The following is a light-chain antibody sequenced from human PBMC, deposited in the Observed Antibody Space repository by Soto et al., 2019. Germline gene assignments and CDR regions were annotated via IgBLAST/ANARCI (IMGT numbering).Light chain of an antibody. CDR3: QQYNYLIT. J-gene: IGKJ5*01. V-gene: IGKV3-15*01. CDR2: AAS. CDR1: QRISSN. Sequence: EIMMTQSPATLSVSPGERATLSCRASQRISSNLAWYQHKTGQAPRLLIYAASTRATGIPARFSGSGSGTDFTLTISRLEPEDFAVYFCQQYNYLITFGQGTRLEIK.